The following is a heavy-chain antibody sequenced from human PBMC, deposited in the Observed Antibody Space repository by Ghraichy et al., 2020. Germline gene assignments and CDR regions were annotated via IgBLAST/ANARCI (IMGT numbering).Heavy chain of an antibody. D-gene: IGHD3-22*01. V-gene: IGHV4-34*01. CDR2: INHSGST. J-gene: IGHJ4*02. CDR3: ARSQTVSYYYDSSGTAFDY. Sequence: SETLSLTCAVYGGSFSGYYWSWIRQPPGKGLEWIGEINHSGSTNYNPSLKSRVTISVDTSKNQFSLKLSSVTAADTAVYYCARSQTVSYYYDSSGTAFDYWGQGTLVTVSS. CDR1: GGSFSGYY.